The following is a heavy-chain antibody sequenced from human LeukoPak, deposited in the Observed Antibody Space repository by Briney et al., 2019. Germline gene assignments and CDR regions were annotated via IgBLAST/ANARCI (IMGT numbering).Heavy chain of an antibody. D-gene: IGHD3-3*01. CDR2: ISSSSSYI. Sequence: PRGSLRLSCAASGFTFSSYSMNSVPQAPGKGLEWVSSISSSSSYIYYADSVKGRFTISRDNAKNSLYLQMNSLRAEDTAVYYCARGSIWSSDILLQYYYMDVWGKGTTVTVSS. V-gene: IGHV3-21*01. J-gene: IGHJ6*03. CDR1: GFTFSSYS. CDR3: ARGSIWSSDILLQYYYMDV.